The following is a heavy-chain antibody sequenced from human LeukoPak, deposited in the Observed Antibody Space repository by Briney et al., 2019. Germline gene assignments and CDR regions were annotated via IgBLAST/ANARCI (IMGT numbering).Heavy chain of an antibody. CDR1: GYPCTSYA. J-gene: IGHJ3*02. CDR2: ISAYSGNT. Sequence: ASVKVSCKASGYPCTSYAIVWVRQAPGQGLEWLGWISAYSGNTHYAQKFQGRVTMTTDTSTTTAYMELRGLRSDDTAVYYCARDRGTIPEVENDVFDIWGQGTTVTVSS. V-gene: IGHV1-18*01. CDR3: ARDRGTIPEVENDVFDI. D-gene: IGHD2-2*01.